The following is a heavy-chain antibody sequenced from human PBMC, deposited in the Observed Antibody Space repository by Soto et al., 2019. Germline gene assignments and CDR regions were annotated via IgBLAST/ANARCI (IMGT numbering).Heavy chain of an antibody. CDR2: INHSGST. D-gene: IGHD2-8*02. CDR1: GGSFSGYY. V-gene: IGHV4-34*01. CDR3: ARDKITGLFDY. J-gene: IGHJ4*02. Sequence: QVQLQQWGAGLLKPSETLSLTCAVYGGSFSGYYWTWIRQPPGTGLEWIGEINHSGSTNYNPSLKSRGNLSVDTSKNQFSLKLTSVTAADTAVYYCARDKITGLFDYWGQGTLVTVSS.